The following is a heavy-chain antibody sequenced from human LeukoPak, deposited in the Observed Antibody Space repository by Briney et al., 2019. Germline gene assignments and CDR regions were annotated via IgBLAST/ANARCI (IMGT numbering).Heavy chain of an antibody. CDR2: INSDGSIT. Sequence: GGSLRLSCAASGFTFDDYAMHWVRQVPGKGLVWVSRINSDGSITTYADSVKGRFTISRDNAKNTLYLQMNSLRVDDTAVYYCARSRYSSSWPPFDYWGQGTLVTVSS. D-gene: IGHD6-13*01. J-gene: IGHJ4*02. CDR3: ARSRYSSSWPPFDY. V-gene: IGHV3-74*01. CDR1: GFTFDDYA.